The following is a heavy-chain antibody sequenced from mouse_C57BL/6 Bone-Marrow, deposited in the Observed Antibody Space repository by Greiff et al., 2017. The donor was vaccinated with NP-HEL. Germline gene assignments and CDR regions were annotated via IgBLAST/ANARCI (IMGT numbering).Heavy chain of an antibody. J-gene: IGHJ4*01. CDR2: IDPSDSYT. Sequence: QVQLQQPGAELVMPGASVKLSCKASGYTFTSYWMHWVKQRPGQGLEWIGEIDPSDSYTNYNQKFKGKFTLTVNKSSSTAYMQLSSLTSEDSAVYYCASPSHWDRVYYAMDYWGQGTSVTVSS. CDR1: GYTFTSYW. CDR3: ASPSHWDRVYYAMDY. V-gene: IGHV1-69*01. D-gene: IGHD4-1*01.